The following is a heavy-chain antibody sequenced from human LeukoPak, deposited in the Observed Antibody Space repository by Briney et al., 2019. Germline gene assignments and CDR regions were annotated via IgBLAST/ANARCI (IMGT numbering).Heavy chain of an antibody. Sequence: GASVKVSCKASGYTFTSYDINWVRQATGQGLEWMGWMNPSSGDTNYAQKFQGRVTMTRDTSISTAHMELSRLRSDDTAVYYCARANPLYCSSTTCLFDYWGQGTLVTVSS. D-gene: IGHD2-2*01. CDR1: GYTFTSYD. V-gene: IGHV1-2*02. CDR3: ARANPLYCSSTTCLFDY. J-gene: IGHJ4*02. CDR2: MNPSSGDT.